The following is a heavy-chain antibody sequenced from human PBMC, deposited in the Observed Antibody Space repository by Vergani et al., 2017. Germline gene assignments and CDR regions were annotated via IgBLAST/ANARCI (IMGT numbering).Heavy chain of an antibody. D-gene: IGHD2-15*01. CDR1: GGSINSHNYY. CDR2: IHTSGST. Sequence: QVQLQESGPGLVKPSQTLSLTCTVSGGSINSHNYYWSWIRQPAGKGLEWIGRIHTSGSTNYNPSLKSRVTMSEDTSKNQFSLNLTSVTAAGTAVYFCARGSXLGGSCYEPLFDYWGQGILVTVSS. CDR3: ARGSXLGGSCYEPLFDY. J-gene: IGHJ4*02. V-gene: IGHV4-61*02.